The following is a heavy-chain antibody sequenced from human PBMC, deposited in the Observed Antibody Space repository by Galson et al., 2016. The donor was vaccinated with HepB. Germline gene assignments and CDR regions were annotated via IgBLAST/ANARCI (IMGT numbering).Heavy chain of an antibody. Sequence: LRLSCAASGFNFSLYYMNWIRQSPGRGLEWISYISKDSKFTDYADSVRGRFTISRDNAKNLVFLQMNSLRAEDTAVYFCVRAVFSDLWGQGTRVVVSS. J-gene: IGHJ5*02. V-gene: IGHV3-11*06. CDR3: VRAVFSDL. CDR2: ISKDSKFT. CDR1: GFNFSLYY. D-gene: IGHD3-3*01.